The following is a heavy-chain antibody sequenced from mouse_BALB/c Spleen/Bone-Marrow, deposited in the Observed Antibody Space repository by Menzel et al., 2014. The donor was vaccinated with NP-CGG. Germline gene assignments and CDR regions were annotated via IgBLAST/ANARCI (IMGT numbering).Heavy chain of an antibody. D-gene: IGHD2-2*01. J-gene: IGHJ2*01. CDR2: IDPANGNT. V-gene: IGHV14-3*02. Sequence: VQLKHSGAELVKPGASVKLSCTASGFNIKDTYMHWVKRRPEQGLEWIGRIDPANGNTKYDPKFQGKATITADTSSNTAYLQLSSLTSEDTAVYYCASYVYGYYFDYWGQGTTLTASS. CDR3: ASYVYGYYFDY. CDR1: GFNIKDTY.